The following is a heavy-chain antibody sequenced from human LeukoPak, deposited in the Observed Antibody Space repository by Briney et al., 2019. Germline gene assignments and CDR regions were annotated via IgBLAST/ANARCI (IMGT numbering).Heavy chain of an antibody. CDR2: IIPILGIA. Sequence: ASVKVSCKASGGTFSSYAISWVRQAPGQGLEWMGRIIPILGIANYAQKFQGRVTITADKSTSTAYMELSSLRSEDTAMYYCASICSSTSCYSDLFDYWGQGTLVTVSS. CDR1: GGTFSSYA. D-gene: IGHD2-2*01. V-gene: IGHV1-69*04. J-gene: IGHJ4*02. CDR3: ASICSSTSCYSDLFDY.